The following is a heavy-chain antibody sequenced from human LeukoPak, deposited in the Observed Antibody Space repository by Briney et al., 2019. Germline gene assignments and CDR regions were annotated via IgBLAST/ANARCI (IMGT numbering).Heavy chain of an antibody. V-gene: IGHV1-69*13. CDR2: IIPIFGTA. CDR1: GGTFTSYA. J-gene: IGHJ4*02. Sequence: ASVKVSCKASGGTFTSYAISWVRQAPGQGLEWMGGIIPIFGTANYAQKFQGRVTITADESTSTAYMELSSLRSEDTAVYYCARDWSRYSSGWHYWGQGTLVTVSS. D-gene: IGHD6-19*01. CDR3: ARDWSRYSSGWHY.